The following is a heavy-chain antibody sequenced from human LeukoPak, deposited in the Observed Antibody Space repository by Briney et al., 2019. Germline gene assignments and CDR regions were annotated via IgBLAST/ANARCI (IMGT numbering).Heavy chain of an antibody. CDR3: ATGGNFYYSH. D-gene: IGHD4-11*01. Sequence: GRSLRLSCAASGFTFDDYAMHWVRQAPGKGLEWVSGVSWNSGSVGYADSVKGRFTISRDNAKNSLYLQMNSLRAEDTAVYSCATGGNFYYSHWGQGTLVTVSS. J-gene: IGHJ1*01. CDR1: GFTFDDYA. V-gene: IGHV3-9*01. CDR2: VSWNSGSV.